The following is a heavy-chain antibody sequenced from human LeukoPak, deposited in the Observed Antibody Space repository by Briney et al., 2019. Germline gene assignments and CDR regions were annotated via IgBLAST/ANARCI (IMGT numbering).Heavy chain of an antibody. D-gene: IGHD3-10*01. J-gene: IGHJ3*02. CDR2: ISSSSSSYI. Sequence: GGSLRLSCAASGFTFSSYSMDWVRQAPGKGLEWVSSISSSSSSYIYYADSAKGRFTISRDNAKNSLYLQMNSLRAEDTAVYYCAGNMVRGYEDAFDIWGQGTMVTVSS. V-gene: IGHV3-21*01. CDR1: GFTFSSYS. CDR3: AGNMVRGYEDAFDI.